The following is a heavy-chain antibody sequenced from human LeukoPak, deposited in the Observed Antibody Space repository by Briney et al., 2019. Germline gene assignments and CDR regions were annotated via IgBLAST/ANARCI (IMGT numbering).Heavy chain of an antibody. CDR3: ARTSTAGFDY. J-gene: IGHJ4*02. D-gene: IGHD4-17*01. CDR2: ITTSSDTI. CDR1: GFTFSSYN. V-gene: IGHV3-48*04. Sequence: PGGSLRLSCAASGFTFSSYNMNWVRQAPGKGLEWVSYITTSSDTIYYADSVKGRFTISRDNAKNSLYLQMNSLRAEDTAVYYCARTSTAGFDYWGQGTLVTVSS.